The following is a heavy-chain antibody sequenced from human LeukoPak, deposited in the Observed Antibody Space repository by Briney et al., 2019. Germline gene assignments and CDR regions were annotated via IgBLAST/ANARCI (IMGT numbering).Heavy chain of an antibody. CDR3: ARGFDILTGYPTGAGMDV. D-gene: IGHD3-9*01. J-gene: IGHJ6*02. Sequence: GGSRRLSCAAFGFTFSSYSMNWVRQAPGKGLEWVSSISSSSSYIYYADSVKGRFTISRDNAKNSLYLQMNSLRAEDTAVYYCARGFDILTGYPTGAGMDVWGQGTTVTVSS. V-gene: IGHV3-21*01. CDR1: GFTFSSYS. CDR2: ISSSSSYI.